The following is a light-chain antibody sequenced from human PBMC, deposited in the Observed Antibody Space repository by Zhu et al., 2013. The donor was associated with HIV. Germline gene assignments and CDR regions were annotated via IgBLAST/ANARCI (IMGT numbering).Light chain of an antibody. V-gene: IGKV1-33*01. J-gene: IGKJ4*01. CDR1: QDISHY. CDR3: QQYNDYYPLT. CDR2: DAS. Sequence: DVQMTQSPSSLSASVGDRVIITCQASQDISHYLNWYQQKPGKAPKVLIYDASNLEIGVPSRFSGSGSGTEFTLTISSLQPDDYATYFCQQYNDYYPLTFGGGTKVEV.